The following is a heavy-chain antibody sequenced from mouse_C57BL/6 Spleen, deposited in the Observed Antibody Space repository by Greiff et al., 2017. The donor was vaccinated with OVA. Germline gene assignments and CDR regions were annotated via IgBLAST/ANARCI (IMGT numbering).Heavy chain of an antibody. J-gene: IGHJ3*01. CDR2: IDPSDSYT. Sequence: QVQLQQPGAELVMPGASVKLSCKASGYTFTSYWMHWVKQRPGQGLEWIGEIDPSDSYTNYNQKFKGKSTLTVDKSSSTAYMQLSSLTSEDSAVYYCATYYGSGPAWFAYWGQGTLVTVSA. CDR1: GYTFTSYW. V-gene: IGHV1-69*01. CDR3: ATYYGSGPAWFAY. D-gene: IGHD1-1*01.